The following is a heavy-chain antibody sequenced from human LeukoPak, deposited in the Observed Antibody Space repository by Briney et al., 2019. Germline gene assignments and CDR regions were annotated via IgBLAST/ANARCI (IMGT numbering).Heavy chain of an antibody. CDR2: ISYDGSNK. Sequence: QPGRSLRLSCAASGFTFSSYGMHWVRQAPGKGLEWVAVISYDGSNKYYADSVKGRFTISRDNSKNTLYLQMNSLRAEDTAVYYCARDLRRYFDWSPDYYYYGMDVWGQGTTVTVSS. D-gene: IGHD3-9*01. J-gene: IGHJ6*02. V-gene: IGHV3-30*03. CDR1: GFTFSSYG. CDR3: ARDLRRYFDWSPDYYYYGMDV.